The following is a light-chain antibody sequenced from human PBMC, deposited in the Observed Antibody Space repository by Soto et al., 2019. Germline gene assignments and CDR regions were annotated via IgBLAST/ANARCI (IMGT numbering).Light chain of an antibody. CDR3: CSFGGSGYV. CDR1: TSDVGI. V-gene: IGLV2-23*02. Sequence: SVLTQPASVSGSPGQSITISCSGTTSDVGIVSWYQHHPGKAPKLMIHEVTKRPSGVSDRFSGSKSGNSASLTISGLQAEDEADYFCCSFGGSGYVFGNGTKVTVL. J-gene: IGLJ1*01. CDR2: EVT.